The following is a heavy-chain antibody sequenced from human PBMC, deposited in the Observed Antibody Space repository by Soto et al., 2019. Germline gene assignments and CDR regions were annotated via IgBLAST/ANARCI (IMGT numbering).Heavy chain of an antibody. D-gene: IGHD5-12*01. Sequence: EVQLVESGGGLVQPGGSLRLACAASGFSFSSYWMHWVRQAPGKGPVWVSRINTDGSRTSYADSVKGRFTISRDNAKKMLYLQMSSLRVEDTAVYYCVREDVGYSFGLWGQGTLVTVSS. J-gene: IGHJ4*02. CDR3: VREDVGYSFGL. CDR1: GFSFSSYW. V-gene: IGHV3-74*01. CDR2: INTDGSRT.